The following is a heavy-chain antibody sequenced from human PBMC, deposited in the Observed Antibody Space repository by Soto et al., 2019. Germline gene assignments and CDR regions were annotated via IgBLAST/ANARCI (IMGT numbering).Heavy chain of an antibody. CDR1: GYSFTSYW. V-gene: IGHV5-10-1*01. Sequence: PRESLKISCKGSGYSFTSYWISWVRQMPGKGLEWMGRIDPSDSYTNYSPSFQGHVTISANKSISTAYLQWSSLKASDTAMYYCARLAVVVVAATPSGRRMDVWGQGTTVTVSS. J-gene: IGHJ6*02. CDR2: IDPSDSYT. CDR3: ARLAVVVVAATPSGRRMDV. D-gene: IGHD2-15*01.